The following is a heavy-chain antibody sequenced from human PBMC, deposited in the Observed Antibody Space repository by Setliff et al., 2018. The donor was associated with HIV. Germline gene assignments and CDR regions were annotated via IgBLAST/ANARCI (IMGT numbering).Heavy chain of an antibody. CDR3: ALASIVSTARWNH. D-gene: IGHD1-26*01. J-gene: IGHJ4*02. CDR2: INPNSGAT. Sequence: ASVKVSCKASGYTFTDYNIHWVRQAPGQGLEWMGWINPNSGATNYAQSFQGRVTMTRDTSISTAYMDLSSLTSDDTAVYYCALASIVSTARWNHWGRGTTVTVSS. CDR1: GYTFTDYN. V-gene: IGHV1-2*02.